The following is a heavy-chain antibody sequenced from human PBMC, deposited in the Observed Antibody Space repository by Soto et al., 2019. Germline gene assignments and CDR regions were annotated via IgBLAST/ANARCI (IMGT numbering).Heavy chain of an antibody. Sequence: QLQLQESGSGLVKPSQTLSLTCAVSGGSISSGGYSWSWIRQPPGKGLEWIGYIYHSGSTYYNPSLQGRVTISLDRSKNQFSLQLSSVTAADTAVYYCARGQVVAAQHWGQGTLVTVSS. V-gene: IGHV4-30-2*01. D-gene: IGHD2-15*01. CDR1: GGSISSGGYS. J-gene: IGHJ4*02. CDR3: ARGQVVAAQH. CDR2: IYHSGST.